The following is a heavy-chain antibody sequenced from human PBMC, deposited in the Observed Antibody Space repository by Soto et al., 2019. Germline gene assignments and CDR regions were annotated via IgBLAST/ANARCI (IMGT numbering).Heavy chain of an antibody. CDR1: GFTFSSYA. J-gene: IGHJ3*02. CDR2: ISYDGSNK. V-gene: IGHV3-30-3*01. CDR3: ARDRLPYYYDSSGWAFAI. D-gene: IGHD3-22*01. Sequence: PGGSLRLSCAASGFTFSSYAMHWVRQAPGKGLEWVAVISYDGSNKYYADSVKGRFTISRDNSKNTLYLQMNSLRAEDTAVYYCARDRLPYYYDSSGWAFAIWGQGTMVTVSS.